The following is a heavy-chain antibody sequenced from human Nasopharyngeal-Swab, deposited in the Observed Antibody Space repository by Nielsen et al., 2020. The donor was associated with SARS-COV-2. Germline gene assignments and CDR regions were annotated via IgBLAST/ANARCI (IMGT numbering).Heavy chain of an antibody. V-gene: IGHV3-30-3*01. CDR3: ARVGDDDYGDFSLPYYYYYMDV. D-gene: IGHD4-17*01. CDR1: GVTFSSYA. Sequence: GGSLRLSCAASGVTFSSYAMHWVRQAPGKGLVREAVISYDGSNKYYADPVKGRFTISRDNSKNTLYLQMNSLRAEDTAVYYCARVGDDDYGDFSLPYYYYYMDVWGKGTTVTVSS. J-gene: IGHJ6*03. CDR2: ISYDGSNK.